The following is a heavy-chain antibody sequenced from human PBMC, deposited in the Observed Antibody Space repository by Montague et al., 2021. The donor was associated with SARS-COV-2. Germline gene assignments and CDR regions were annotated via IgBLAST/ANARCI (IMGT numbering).Heavy chain of an antibody. V-gene: IGHV4-4*07. CDR3: ARTPTRPLSLDS. J-gene: IGHJ4*02. CDR2: VTTSGTT. D-gene: IGHD6-6*01. CDR1: GGSITGFS. Sequence: SETRSLTCAVSGGSITGFSWSWVRQPAGKGLEWTGRVTTSGTTNYSPSLRSRVTMSVDTSKNQFSLNLNSVTAADTAIYYCARTPTRPLSLDSWGQGTLVTVSS.